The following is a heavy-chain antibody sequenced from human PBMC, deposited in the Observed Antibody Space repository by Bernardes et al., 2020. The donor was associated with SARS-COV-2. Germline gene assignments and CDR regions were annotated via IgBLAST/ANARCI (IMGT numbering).Heavy chain of an antibody. J-gene: IGHJ4*02. Sequence: ASVKVSCKASGYTFTGYYMHWVRQAPGQGLEWMGWINPNSGGTNYAQKFQGWVTMTRDTSISTAYMELSRLRSDDTAVYYCAREARGYCSGGSCFRGCFDYWGQGTLVTVSS. CDR2: INPNSGGT. CDR1: GYTFTGYY. CDR3: AREARGYCSGGSCFRGCFDY. V-gene: IGHV1-2*04. D-gene: IGHD2-15*01.